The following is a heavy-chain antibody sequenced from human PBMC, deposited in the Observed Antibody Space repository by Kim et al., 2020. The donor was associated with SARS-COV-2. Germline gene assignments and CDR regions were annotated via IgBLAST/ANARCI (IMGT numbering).Heavy chain of an antibody. CDR3: AKTAYYYGSGSYPRYGMDV. J-gene: IGHJ6*02. Sequence: GRFTTSRDNSKNTLYLQMNSLRAEDTAVYYCAKTAYYYGSGSYPRYGMDVWGQGTTVTVSS. D-gene: IGHD3-10*01. V-gene: IGHV3-23*01.